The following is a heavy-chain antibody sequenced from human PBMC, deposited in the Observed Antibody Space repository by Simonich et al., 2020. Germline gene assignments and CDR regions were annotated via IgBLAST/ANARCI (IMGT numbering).Heavy chain of an antibody. D-gene: IGHD2-8*01. CDR2: IYYRGST. CDR1: GGSISSSSYY. CDR3: ARQRVLMVYAIDY. V-gene: IGHV4-39*01. J-gene: IGHJ4*02. Sequence: QLQLQESGPGLVKPSETLSLTCTVSGGSISSSSYYWGWIRQPPGKGLEWIGSIYYRGSTYYNPPLKRRVTISVDTSKNQFSLKLSSVTAADTAVYYCARQRVLMVYAIDYWGQGTLVTVSS.